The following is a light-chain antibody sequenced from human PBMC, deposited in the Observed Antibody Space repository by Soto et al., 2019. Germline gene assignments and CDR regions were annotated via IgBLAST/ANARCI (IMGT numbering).Light chain of an antibody. J-gene: IGLJ1*01. Sequence: QSVLTQPASASGSPGQSISISCTGTSGDIGSYDLVSWYQQHPGTAPKPIIYEVTKRPSGVPDRFSGSKSGNTASLTISGLQAEDEADYYCSLYVSRSTSFVFGTGPKVTVL. V-gene: IGLV2-14*02. CDR2: EVT. CDR1: SGDIGSYDL. CDR3: SLYVSRSTSFV.